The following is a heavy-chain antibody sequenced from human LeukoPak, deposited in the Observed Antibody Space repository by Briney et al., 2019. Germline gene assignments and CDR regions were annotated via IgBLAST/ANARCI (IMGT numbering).Heavy chain of an antibody. V-gene: IGHV3-66*01. D-gene: IGHD6-13*01. CDR2: IYSGGST. CDR1: GFTVSSNY. CDR3: ARDISSWYYGSIDYYYYGMDV. Sequence: GGSLRLSCAASGFTVSSNYMSWVRQAPGKGLEWVLVIYSGGSTYYADSVKGRFTISRDNSKNTLYLQMNSLRAEDTAVYYCARDISSWYYGSIDYYYYGMDVWGQGTTVTVSS. J-gene: IGHJ6*02.